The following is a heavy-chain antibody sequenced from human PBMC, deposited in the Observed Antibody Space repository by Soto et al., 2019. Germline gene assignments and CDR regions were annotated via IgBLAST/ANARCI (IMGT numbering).Heavy chain of an antibody. D-gene: IGHD5-18*01. J-gene: IGHJ5*02. Sequence: SETLSLTCTVSGGSISSGDYYWSWIRQPPGKGLEWIGYIYYSGSTYYNPSLKSRVTISVDTSKNQFSLKLSSVTAADTAVYYCARAPSGYLSGFDPWGQGTLVTVSS. CDR3: ARAPSGYLSGFDP. CDR2: IYYSGST. CDR1: GGSISSGDYY. V-gene: IGHV4-30-4*01.